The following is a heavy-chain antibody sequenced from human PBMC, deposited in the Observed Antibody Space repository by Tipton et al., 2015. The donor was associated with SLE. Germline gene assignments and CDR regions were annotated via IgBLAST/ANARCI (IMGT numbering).Heavy chain of an antibody. CDR1: GGSISSYY. J-gene: IGHJ4*02. CDR3: ARVRVDTAMGVFDF. V-gene: IGHV4-59*01. CDR2: IYYSGST. D-gene: IGHD5-18*01. Sequence: GLVKPSETLSLTCTVSGGSISSYYWSWIRQPPGKGLEWIGYIYYSGSTNYNPSLKSRVTISVDTSKNQFSLKLSSVTAADTAVYYCARVRVDTAMGVFDFWGQGTLVTVSS.